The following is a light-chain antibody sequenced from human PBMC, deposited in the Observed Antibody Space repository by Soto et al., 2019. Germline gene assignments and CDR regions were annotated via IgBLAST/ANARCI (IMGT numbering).Light chain of an antibody. CDR2: LESSGSY. CDR3: ETWDSNTRV. J-gene: IGLJ3*02. V-gene: IGLV4-60*02. CDR1: SGHSSYI. Sequence: QLVLTQSSSASASLGSSVKLTCTLSSGHSSYIIAWHQQQPGKAPRYLMKLESSGSYNKGSGVPDRFSGSSSGADRYLTISSLQFEDEADYYCETWDSNTRVFGGGTKLTFL.